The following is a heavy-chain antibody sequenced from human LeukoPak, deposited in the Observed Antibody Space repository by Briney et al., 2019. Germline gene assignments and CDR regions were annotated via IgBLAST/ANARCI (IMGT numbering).Heavy chain of an antibody. D-gene: IGHD2-15*01. CDR2: ISGYNGNT. CDR1: GYTFISYG. J-gene: IGHJ6*03. V-gene: IGHV1-18*01. Sequence: ASVKVSCMASGYTFISYGISWVRQAPGQGLEWMGWISGYNGNTIYAQKFQGRVTMTTDTSTRAAQMELRRLSSDDTAEYYCARVGGCSGNGCYSGVYHYYYMDVWGKGTTVTVSS. CDR3: ARVGGCSGNGCYSGVYHYYYMDV.